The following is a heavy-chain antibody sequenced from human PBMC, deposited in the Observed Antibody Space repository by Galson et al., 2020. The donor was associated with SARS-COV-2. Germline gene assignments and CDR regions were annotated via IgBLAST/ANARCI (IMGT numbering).Heavy chain of an antibody. CDR1: GDSISTTTGSFY. V-gene: IGHV4-39*01. CDR3: ARGRESLETTRHYFDS. D-gene: IGHD3-3*01. CDR2: IFHRGNT. J-gene: IGHJ4*02. Sequence: SETLSLTCTASGDSISTTTGSFYWGWVRQPPGKGLEWIGSIFHRGNTYSNPSLHSRLTLSVDTSKNQFSLELTSLTAADTAVYVCARGRESLETTRHYFDSWGQGALVTVSS.